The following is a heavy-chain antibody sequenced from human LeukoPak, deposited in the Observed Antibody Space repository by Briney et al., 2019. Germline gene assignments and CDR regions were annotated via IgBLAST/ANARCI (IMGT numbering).Heavy chain of an antibody. Sequence: GGSLRLSCAASGFTFSSYSMNWVRQAPGKGLEWVSSISSSSSYIYYADSVKGRFTISRDNAKNSLYLQMNSLRAGDTAVYYCARDLPYYYYMDVWGKGTTVTVSS. CDR3: ARDLPYYYYMDV. V-gene: IGHV3-21*01. J-gene: IGHJ6*03. CDR1: GFTFSSYS. CDR2: ISSSSSYI.